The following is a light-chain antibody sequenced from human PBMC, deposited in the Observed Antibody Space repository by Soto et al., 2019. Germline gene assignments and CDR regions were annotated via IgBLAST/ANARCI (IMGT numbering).Light chain of an antibody. J-gene: IGKJ4*01. CDR3: QQYGSSPLT. V-gene: IGKV3-20*01. CDR2: GAS. CDR1: QSVSSSY. Sequence: EIVLTQSPGTLSLSPGERATLSCRASQSVSSSYLAWYQQKPGQAPRLLIYGASSRATGIPDRFSGSGSVTDFTLTISRLEPEDFAVYYCQQYGSSPLTFVGGTKVEIK.